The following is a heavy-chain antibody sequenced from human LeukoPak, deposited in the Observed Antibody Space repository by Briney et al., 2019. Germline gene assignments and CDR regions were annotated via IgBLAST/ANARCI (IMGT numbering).Heavy chain of an antibody. CDR1: GFTFSSYW. Sequence: GGSLRLSCAASGFTFSSYWMHWVRQAPGKGLVWVSRINTDGSSTSYADSVKGRFTISRDNAKNTLYLQMNSLRAEDTAVYYCARDLGYYDFWSGQNWFDPWGQGTLVTVSS. CDR2: INTDGSST. J-gene: IGHJ5*02. V-gene: IGHV3-74*01. CDR3: ARDLGYYDFWSGQNWFDP. D-gene: IGHD3-3*01.